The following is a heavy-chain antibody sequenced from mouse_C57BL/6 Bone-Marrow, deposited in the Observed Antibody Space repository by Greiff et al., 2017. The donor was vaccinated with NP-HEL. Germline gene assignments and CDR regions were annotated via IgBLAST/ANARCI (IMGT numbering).Heavy chain of an antibody. J-gene: IGHJ2*01. CDR2: IDPSDSVT. CDR1: GYTFTSYW. Sequence: QVQLQQPGAELVRPGSSVKLSCKASGYTFTSYWMHWVKQRPIQGLEWIGNIDPSDSVTHYNQKFKDKATLTVDKSSSTAYIQLSSLTSVDSAVYYCARGYYVSSFDYWGQGTTLTVSS. CDR3: ARGYYVSSFDY. V-gene: IGHV1-52*01. D-gene: IGHD1-1*01.